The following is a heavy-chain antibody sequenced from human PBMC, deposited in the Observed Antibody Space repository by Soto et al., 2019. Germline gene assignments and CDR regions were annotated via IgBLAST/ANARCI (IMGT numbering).Heavy chain of an antibody. CDR3: ARSGYCSGGSCYHYYYYMDV. CDR1: GFTFSSYW. CDR2: IKQDGSEK. D-gene: IGHD2-15*01. Sequence: EVQLVESGGGLVQPGGSLRLSCAASGFTFSSYWMSWVRQAPGKGLEWVANIKQDGSEKYYVDSVKGRFTISRDNAKNSLYLQMTSLRAEDTAVYYCARSGYCSGGSCYHYYYYMDVWGKGTTVTVSS. J-gene: IGHJ6*03. V-gene: IGHV3-7*01.